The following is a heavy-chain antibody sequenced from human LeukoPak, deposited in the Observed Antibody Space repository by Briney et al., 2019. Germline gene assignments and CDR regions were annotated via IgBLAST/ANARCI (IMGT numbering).Heavy chain of an antibody. V-gene: IGHV3-64D*06. CDR1: GFTFSSYD. Sequence: GGSLRLSCSASGFTFSSYDMHWVRQAPGKGLEYVSAITTNGGGTYYSDSVKGRFTISRDNSKNTLYLQMSSLRTEDTAVYYCVKSRSGSYYDYWGQGTLVTVSS. CDR2: ITTNGGGT. J-gene: IGHJ4*02. CDR3: VKSRSGSYYDY. D-gene: IGHD3-10*01.